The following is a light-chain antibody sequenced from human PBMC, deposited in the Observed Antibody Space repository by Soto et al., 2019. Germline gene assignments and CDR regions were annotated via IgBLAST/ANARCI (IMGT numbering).Light chain of an antibody. CDR2: KAS. V-gene: IGKV1-5*03. J-gene: IGKJ1*01. CDR1: QSISSW. Sequence: DIQMTQSPSTLSASVGDRVTITCRASQSISSWLAWYQQKPGKAPKLLIYKASSLESGVPSRFSGSGSGTEFTLTISSPQPDDFATYYCQQYSSYSWTFGQGTKVEIK. CDR3: QQYSSYSWT.